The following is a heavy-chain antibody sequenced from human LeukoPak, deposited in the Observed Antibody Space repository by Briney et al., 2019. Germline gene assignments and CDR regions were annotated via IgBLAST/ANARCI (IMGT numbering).Heavy chain of an antibody. D-gene: IGHD3-22*01. CDR3: ATAYFDSSGYSDY. J-gene: IGHJ4*02. Sequence: GGSLRLSCAASGFTFSSYAMSWVRQAPGKGLEWASAISGSGGSTYYADSVKGRFTISRDNSKNTLYLQMNSLRVEDTAVYYCATAYFDSSGYSDYWGQGTLVTVSS. CDR1: GFTFSSYA. V-gene: IGHV3-23*01. CDR2: ISGSGGST.